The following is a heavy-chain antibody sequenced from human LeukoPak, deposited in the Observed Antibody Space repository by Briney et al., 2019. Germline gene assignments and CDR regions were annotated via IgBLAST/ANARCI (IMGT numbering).Heavy chain of an antibody. J-gene: IGHJ4*02. CDR2: ISAYNGNT. V-gene: IGHV1-18*01. CDR1: GYTFTSYG. CDR3: ARNCPDRGGDCPDY. D-gene: IGHD2-21*02. Sequence: ASLKVSCKASGYTFTSYGISWVRQAPGQGLEWMGWISAYNGNTNYAQKLQGRVTMTTDTSTSTAYMELRSLRSDDTAVYYCARNCPDRGGDCPDYWGQGTLVTVSS.